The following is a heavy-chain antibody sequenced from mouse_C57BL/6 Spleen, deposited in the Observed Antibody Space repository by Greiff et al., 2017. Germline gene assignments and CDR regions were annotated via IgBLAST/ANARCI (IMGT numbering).Heavy chain of an antibody. CDR1: GFTFSDYG. Sequence: EVQGVESGGGLVKPGGSLKISCAASGFTFSDYGMHWVRQAPAKGLEWVAYISSGSSTIYYADTVKGRFTISRDTANHTLFLQMTSLRAEDTAMYYCARSADVSHVYFDVWGKGTTVTVSS. V-gene: IGHV5-17*01. D-gene: IGHD6-1*01. J-gene: IGHJ1*03. CDR3: ARSADVSHVYFDV. CDR2: ISSGSSTI.